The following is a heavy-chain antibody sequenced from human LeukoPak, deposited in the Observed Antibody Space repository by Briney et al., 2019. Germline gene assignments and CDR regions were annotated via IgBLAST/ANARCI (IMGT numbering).Heavy chain of an antibody. CDR1: GYTFTSYG. Sequence: ASVKVSCKASGYTFTSYGISWVRQAPGQGLESMGWISAYYGNTNYAQKLQGRVTMTTDTSTSTAYMELRSLRSDDTAVYYCARQTDFWSDYYGLDYWGQGTLVTVSS. CDR2: ISAYYGNT. J-gene: IGHJ4*02. D-gene: IGHD3-3*01. V-gene: IGHV1-18*01. CDR3: ARQTDFWSDYYGLDY.